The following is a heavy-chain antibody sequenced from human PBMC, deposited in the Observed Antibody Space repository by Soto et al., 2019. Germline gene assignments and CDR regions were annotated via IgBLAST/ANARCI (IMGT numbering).Heavy chain of an antibody. Sequence: EVQLVESGGGLVQPGGSLRLSCAASGFTVSSNYMSWVRQAPGKGLEWVSVIYSGGRTNYADSVKGRFTISRENSKNTLYLQMTSLRAEDTAVYYCAREGVVAASDWGQGTLVTVSS. D-gene: IGHD2-15*01. V-gene: IGHV3-66*01. CDR3: AREGVVAASD. CDR1: GFTVSSNY. J-gene: IGHJ4*02. CDR2: IYSGGRT.